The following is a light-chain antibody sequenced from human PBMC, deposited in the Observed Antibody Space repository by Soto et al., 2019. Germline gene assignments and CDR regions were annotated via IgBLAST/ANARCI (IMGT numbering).Light chain of an antibody. Sequence: DIQMTQSPSTLSTSVGDRVTMTCRASQRISSWLACYQQKPGKAPKLLINDASSLESGVPSRFSGSGSGTEFTLTISSLQPDDFATYYCQQYYSFPTFGQGTKVEIK. V-gene: IGKV1-5*01. CDR3: QQYYSFPT. CDR1: QRISSW. J-gene: IGKJ1*01. CDR2: DAS.